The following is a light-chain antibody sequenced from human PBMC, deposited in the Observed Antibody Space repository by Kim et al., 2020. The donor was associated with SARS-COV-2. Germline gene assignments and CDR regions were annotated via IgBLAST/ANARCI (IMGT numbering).Light chain of an antibody. CDR2: GKS. Sequence: SSELTQDPAVSVALGQTVRITCQGDNLRTYYASWYQQKPGQAPVLVIFGKSNRPSGIPDRFSGSSSGNTASLTITGAQAEDEADYYCKSRDSSGNLLVFG. J-gene: IGLJ2*01. CDR3: KSRDSSGNLLV. CDR1: NLRTYY. V-gene: IGLV3-19*01.